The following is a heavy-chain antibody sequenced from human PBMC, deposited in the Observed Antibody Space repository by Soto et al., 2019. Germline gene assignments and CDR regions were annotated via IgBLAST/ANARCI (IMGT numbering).Heavy chain of an antibody. Sequence: EVQLVESGGGLVKPGGSLRLSCAASGFTFSNAWMTWVRQAPGKGLEWVGRIKSKTDGGTIDYAAPVKGRFTVSRDDSETTLYLQMNSLKAEDTAVYYCTRDSGSRRSSLYFDYWGQGTQVTVSA. CDR3: TRDSGSRRSSLYFDY. CDR2: IKSKTDGGTI. D-gene: IGHD6-6*01. J-gene: IGHJ4*02. CDR1: GFTFSNAW. V-gene: IGHV3-15*01.